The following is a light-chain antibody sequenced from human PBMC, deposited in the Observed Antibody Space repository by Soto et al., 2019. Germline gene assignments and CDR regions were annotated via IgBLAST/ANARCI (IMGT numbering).Light chain of an antibody. J-gene: IGLJ1*01. V-gene: IGLV2-14*01. Sequence: QSVLTQPASVSGSPGQSITISCTGTSSDVGAYNYLSWYQQHPGKAPKLMIYEVTYRPSGVSDRFAGSKSGNTASLTISGLQAEDEADYYCASYTSISTSYVFGTGTKLTVL. CDR3: ASYTSISTSYV. CDR2: EVT. CDR1: SSDVGAYNY.